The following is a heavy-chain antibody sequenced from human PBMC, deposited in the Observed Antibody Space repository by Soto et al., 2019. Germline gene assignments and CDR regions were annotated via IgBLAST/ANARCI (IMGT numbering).Heavy chain of an antibody. CDR3: ARHLGWGLKDIVVVPAAKGFFDH. CDR2: IYPGDSDT. J-gene: IGHJ5*02. Sequence: GESLKISCKGSGYSFTSYWIGWVRQMPGKGLEWMGIIYPGDSDTRYSPSFQGQVTISADKSISTAYLQWSSLKASDTAMYYCARHLGWGLKDIVVVPAAKGFFDHWGQGNQVTVS. V-gene: IGHV5-51*01. D-gene: IGHD2-2*01. CDR1: GYSFTSYW.